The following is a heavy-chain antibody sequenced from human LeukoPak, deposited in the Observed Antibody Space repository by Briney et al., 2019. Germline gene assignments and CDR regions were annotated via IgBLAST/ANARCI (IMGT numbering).Heavy chain of an antibody. CDR2: IGDSGLYT. J-gene: IGHJ3*01. CDR3: GRDPNGDYVGAFEF. Sequence: GGSLRLSCVASEFNFASYAMTWVRLTSGKGLEWVSSIGDSGLYTNYADSVRGRFNISRDNPKNTLYMQMNRLRAEDTAVYYCGRDPNGDYVGAFEFWGQGTLVSVSS. D-gene: IGHD4-17*01. CDR1: EFNFASYA. V-gene: IGHV3-23*01.